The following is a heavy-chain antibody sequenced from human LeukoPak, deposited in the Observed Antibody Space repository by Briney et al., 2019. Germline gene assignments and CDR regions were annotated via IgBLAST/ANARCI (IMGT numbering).Heavy chain of an antibody. CDR1: GGSISSYY. V-gene: IGHV4-4*07. Sequence: NSSETLSLTCTVSGGSISSYYWSWIRQPAGKGLEWIGRIYTSGSTNYNPSLKSRVTISVDTSKNQFSLKLSSVTAADTAVYYCAREGYYFDSSDYPIVTSYWGQGTLVTVSS. D-gene: IGHD3-22*01. CDR2: IYTSGST. J-gene: IGHJ4*02. CDR3: AREGYYFDSSDYPIVTSY.